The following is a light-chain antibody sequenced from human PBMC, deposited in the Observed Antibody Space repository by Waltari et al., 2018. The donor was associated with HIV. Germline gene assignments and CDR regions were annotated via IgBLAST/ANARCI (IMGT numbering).Light chain of an antibody. CDR1: SSDVGGYNY. V-gene: IGLV2-14*01. CDR3: SSYTSSSTLV. J-gene: IGLJ2*01. CDR2: EVS. Sequence: TISCTGTSSDVGGYNYVSWYQQHPGKAPKLKIYEVSNRPSGVSNRFSGSKSGNTASLTISGLQAEDEADYYCSSYTSSSTLVFGGGTELTVL.